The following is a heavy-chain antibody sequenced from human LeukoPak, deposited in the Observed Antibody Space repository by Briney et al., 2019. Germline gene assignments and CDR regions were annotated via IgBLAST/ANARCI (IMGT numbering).Heavy chain of an antibody. CDR3: ARHPDIVVVPAAKLVLRLHAFDI. D-gene: IGHD2-2*01. CDR2: INHSGST. V-gene: IGHV4-34*01. CDR1: GGSFSGHY. Sequence: PSETLSLTCAVYGGSFSGHYWSWIRQPPGKGLEWIGEINHSGSTNYNPSLKSRVTISVDTSKNQFSLKLSSVTAADTAVYYCARHPDIVVVPAAKLVLRLHAFDIWGQGTMVTVSS. J-gene: IGHJ3*02.